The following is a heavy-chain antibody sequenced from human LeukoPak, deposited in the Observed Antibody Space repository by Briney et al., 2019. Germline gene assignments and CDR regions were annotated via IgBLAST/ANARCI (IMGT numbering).Heavy chain of an antibody. J-gene: IGHJ4*02. Sequence: GGSLRLSCAASGFTFGSYGMHWVRQAPGKGLEWVAVIWYDGSNKYYADSVKGRFTISRDNSKNTLYLQMNSLRAEDTAVYYCAREDGDYPYYFDYWGQGTLVTVSS. D-gene: IGHD4-17*01. V-gene: IGHV3-33*01. CDR3: AREDGDYPYYFDY. CDR1: GFTFGSYG. CDR2: IWYDGSNK.